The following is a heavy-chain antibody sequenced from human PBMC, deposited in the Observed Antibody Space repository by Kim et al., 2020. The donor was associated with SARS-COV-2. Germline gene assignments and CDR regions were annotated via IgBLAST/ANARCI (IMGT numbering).Heavy chain of an antibody. Sequence: ASVKVSCKASEYTFTDYYIHWVRQAPGQGLEWMGRINPDSSGTNYAHNFQGRVTMTRDTSISTAYMELRRLTSDDTAVYFCARSNSGAFHFDSWGQGT. V-gene: IGHV1-2*06. CDR1: EYTFTDYY. J-gene: IGHJ4*02. CDR2: INPDSSGT. D-gene: IGHD2-15*01. CDR3: ARSNSGAFHFDS.